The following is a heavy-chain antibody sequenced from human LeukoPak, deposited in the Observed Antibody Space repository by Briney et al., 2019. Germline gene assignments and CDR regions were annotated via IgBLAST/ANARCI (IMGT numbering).Heavy chain of an antibody. Sequence: KPSETLSLTCAVYGGSFSGYYWSWIRQPPGKGLEWIGEINHSGSTNYNPSLKSRVTISVDTSKNQFSLKLSSVTAADTAVYYCARGDEPANYGPTVGWYFDLWGRGTLVTVSS. J-gene: IGHJ2*01. CDR1: GGSFSGYY. CDR3: ARGDEPANYGPTVGWYFDL. D-gene: IGHD3-10*01. CDR2: INHSGST. V-gene: IGHV4-34*01.